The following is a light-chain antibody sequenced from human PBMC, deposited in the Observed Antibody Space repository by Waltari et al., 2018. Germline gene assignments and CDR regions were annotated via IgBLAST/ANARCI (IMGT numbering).Light chain of an antibody. V-gene: IGLV3-19*01. CDR3: HSRDASGVGGS. CDR1: GLRSYY. Sequence: SSELSQDPAVSVAMGQTVTITCQGNGLRSYYASWYQQRPGPAPILILYDKNNRPSGVPDRFSGSNSDNTASLTITGAQAEDEASYDCHSRDASGVGGSFGGGTKLTVL. CDR2: DKN. J-gene: IGLJ2*01.